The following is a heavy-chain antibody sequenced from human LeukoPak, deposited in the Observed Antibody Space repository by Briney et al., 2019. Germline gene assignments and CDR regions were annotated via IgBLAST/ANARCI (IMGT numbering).Heavy chain of an antibody. J-gene: IGHJ5*02. Sequence: SETLSLTCAVYGGSFRGYYWSGIREPPGKGLEWIGDINHSGSTNYNPSLKSRVTISIDTSKNHFYLKQRHVTAADAAVYYCARGRAGLLTWFAPWGQGTLVTVSS. V-gene: IGHV4-34*01. CDR3: ARGRAGLLTWFAP. CDR2: INHSGST. CDR1: GGSFRGYY. D-gene: IGHD2-15*01.